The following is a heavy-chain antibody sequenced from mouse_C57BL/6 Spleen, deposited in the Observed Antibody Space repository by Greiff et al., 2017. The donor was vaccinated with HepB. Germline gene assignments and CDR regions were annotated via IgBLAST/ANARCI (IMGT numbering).Heavy chain of an antibody. V-gene: IGHV1-19*01. CDR1: GYTFTDYY. CDR2: INPYNGGT. J-gene: IGHJ3*01. CDR3: ARSITGTGFAY. Sequence: SGPVLVKPGASVKMSCKASGYTFTDYYMNWVKQSHGKSLEWIGVINPYNGGTSYNQKFKGKATLTVDKSSSTAYMELNSLTSEDSAVYYCARSITGTGFAYWGQGTLVTVSA. D-gene: IGHD4-1*01.